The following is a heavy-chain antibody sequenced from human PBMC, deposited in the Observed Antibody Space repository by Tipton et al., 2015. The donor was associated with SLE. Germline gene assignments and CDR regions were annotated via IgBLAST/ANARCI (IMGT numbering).Heavy chain of an antibody. D-gene: IGHD1-1*01. V-gene: IGHV4-59*11. CDR3: ARGWASTNPLIDY. J-gene: IGHJ4*02. Sequence: LRLSCTVSGGSISSHYWSWIRQPPGKGLEWIGEIYHSGSTNYNPSLKSRVTISVDKSKNQFSLELSSVTAADTAVYYCARGWASTNPLIDYWGQGTLVTVSS. CDR2: IYHSGST. CDR1: GGSISSHY.